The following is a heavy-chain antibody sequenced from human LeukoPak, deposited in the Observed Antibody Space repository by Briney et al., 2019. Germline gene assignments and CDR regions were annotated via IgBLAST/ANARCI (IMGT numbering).Heavy chain of an antibody. D-gene: IGHD2-15*01. V-gene: IGHV1-69*13. J-gene: IGHJ4*02. CDR1: GGTFSSYA. CDR2: IIPIFGTA. CDR3: AREGSIGYYFDY. Sequence: SVKVSCKASGGTFSSYAISWVRQAPGQRLEWMGGIIPIFGTANYAQKFQGRITITADESTSTAYMELSSLRSEDTAAYYCAREGSIGYYFDYWGQGTLVTVSS.